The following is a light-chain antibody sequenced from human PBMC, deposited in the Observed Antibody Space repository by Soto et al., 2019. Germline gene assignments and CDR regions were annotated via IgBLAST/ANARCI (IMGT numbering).Light chain of an antibody. V-gene: IGLV2-11*01. CDR1: SSDVGGYDS. CDR2: DVT. CDR3: CSYLGSYSYV. J-gene: IGLJ1*01. Sequence: QSVLTQPRSVSGSPGQSVAISCTGTSSDVGGYDSVSWYQQHPVKAPKLLIYDVTKRPSGVPNRFSGSKSGNTASLTISGLQAEDEADYYSCSYLGSYSYVFGTGTKVTVL.